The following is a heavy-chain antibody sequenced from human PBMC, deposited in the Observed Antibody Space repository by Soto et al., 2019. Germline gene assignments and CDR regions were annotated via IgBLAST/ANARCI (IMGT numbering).Heavy chain of an antibody. D-gene: IGHD3-10*01. CDR2: IYYSGST. CDR1: GGSISSGDYY. Sequence: PSETLSLTCTVSGGSISSGDYYWTWIRQHPGKGLEWIGYIYYSGSTYYNPSLKSRVTISVDTSKNQFSLKLSSVTAADTAVYYCARGVGSGTYYNQYNWFDPWGQGTLVTVSS. CDR3: ARGVGSGTYYNQYNWFDP. V-gene: IGHV4-31*03. J-gene: IGHJ5*02.